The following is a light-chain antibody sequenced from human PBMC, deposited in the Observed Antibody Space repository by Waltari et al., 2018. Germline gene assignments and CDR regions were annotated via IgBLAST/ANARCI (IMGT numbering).Light chain of an antibody. CDR1: RGDIGGYDY. Sequence: QSALTQPSSVSGSPGQSITLSCTGTRGDIGGYDYVSWYQHHPGKAPKLMIFEVSNRPSGVSNRFSGSKSDNTASLTISGLQAEDEADYYCSSYTSSSTRLVFGGGTKVTVL. CDR3: SSYTSSSTRLV. CDR2: EVS. J-gene: IGLJ2*01. V-gene: IGLV2-14*01.